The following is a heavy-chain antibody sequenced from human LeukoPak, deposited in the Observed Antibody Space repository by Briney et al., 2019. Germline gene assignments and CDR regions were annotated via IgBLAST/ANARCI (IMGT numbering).Heavy chain of an antibody. CDR2: IYTSGST. Sequence: PSETLSLTCTVSGGSISSYYWSWIRQPAGKGLEWIGRIYTSGSTNYNPSLKSRVTMSVDTSKNQFSLKLSSVTAADTAVYYCARAPVYSPTSYYYYMDVWGKGTTVTVSS. J-gene: IGHJ6*03. CDR3: ARAPVYSPTSYYYYMDV. D-gene: IGHD5-12*01. V-gene: IGHV4-4*07. CDR1: GGSISSYY.